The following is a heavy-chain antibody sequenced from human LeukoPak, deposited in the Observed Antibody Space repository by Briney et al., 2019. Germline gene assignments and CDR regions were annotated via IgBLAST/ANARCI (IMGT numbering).Heavy chain of an antibody. V-gene: IGHV1-18*01. Sequence: ASVKVSCKASGYTFTSYGISWVRQAPGQGLEWMGWISGYNGNTNYAQMLQGRVTMTTDTSTSTAYMELRSLRYDDTALYYCARASRFCSGSTCHDYWGQGTLVTVSS. CDR2: ISGYNGNT. CDR3: ARASRFCSGSTCHDY. D-gene: IGHD2-2*01. J-gene: IGHJ4*02. CDR1: GYTFTSYG.